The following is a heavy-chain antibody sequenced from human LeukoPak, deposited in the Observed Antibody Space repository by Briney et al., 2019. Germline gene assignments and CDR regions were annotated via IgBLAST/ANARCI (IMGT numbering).Heavy chain of an antibody. CDR1: GFTVSNNY. J-gene: IGHJ6*02. CDR2: IWYDGSNK. D-gene: IGHD3-10*01. Sequence: GGSLRLSCAASGFTVSNNYMMWVRQAPGKGLEWVAVIWYDGSNKYYADSVKGRFTISRDNSKNTLYLQMNSLRAEDTAVYYCXXDXVYGSGSYYRKFYYYYGTDVWGQGTTVTVSS. V-gene: IGHV3-33*08. CDR3: XXDXVYGSGSYYRKFYYYYGTDV.